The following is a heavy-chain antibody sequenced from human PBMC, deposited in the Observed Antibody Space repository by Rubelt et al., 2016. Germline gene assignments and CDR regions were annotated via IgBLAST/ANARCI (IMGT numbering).Heavy chain of an antibody. CDR2: VFHDGTT. D-gene: IGHD1-26*01. Sequence: QVQLQESGPRLVKPSGTLSLTCGVSGASLTSSNWWSWVRQPPGRGLEWIGEVFHDGTTYYNPSLKSRVTLSVDTSKNQFSLKWRSVTAADTAVYYCASSGSYRYNWFGPWGQGTLVTVSS. CDR1: GASLTSSNW. CDR3: ASSGSYRYNWFGP. V-gene: IGHV4-4*02. J-gene: IGHJ5*02.